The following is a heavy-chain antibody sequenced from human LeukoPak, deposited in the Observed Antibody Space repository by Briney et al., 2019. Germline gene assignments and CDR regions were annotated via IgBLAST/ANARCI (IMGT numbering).Heavy chain of an antibody. J-gene: IGHJ5*02. Sequence: PSETLSLTCTVSGGSISSSSYYWGWIRQPPGKGLEWIGSIYYSGSTYYNPSLKSRVTISVDTSKNQFSLKLSSVTAADTAVYYCAREICPGGSSWFFGVRSYIPNNWFDPWGQGTLVTVSS. CDR3: AREICPGGSSWFFGVRSYIPNNWFDP. V-gene: IGHV4-39*07. D-gene: IGHD6-13*01. CDR2: IYYSGST. CDR1: GGSISSSSYY.